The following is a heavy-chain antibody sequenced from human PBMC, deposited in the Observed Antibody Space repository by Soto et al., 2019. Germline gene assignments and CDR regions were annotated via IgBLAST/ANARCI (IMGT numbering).Heavy chain of an antibody. D-gene: IGHD3-3*01. Sequence: WEPLSFPCTVLGASFSGYYWSGFRQPPGKGLEWIGYIYYSGSTNYNPSLKSRVTISVDTSKNQFSLKLSSVTAADTAVYYCARDRTNYDFWSGLTGWGQGTLVTVSS. V-gene: IGHV4-59*01. CDR2: IYYSGST. J-gene: IGHJ4*02. CDR1: GASFSGYY. CDR3: ARDRTNYDFWSGLTG.